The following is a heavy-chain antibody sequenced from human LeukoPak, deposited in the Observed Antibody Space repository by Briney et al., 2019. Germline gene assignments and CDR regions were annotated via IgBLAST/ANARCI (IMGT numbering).Heavy chain of an antibody. CDR2: ISWDGGST. J-gene: IGHJ3*02. D-gene: IGHD3-22*01. Sequence: GGSLRLSCAASGFTFDDYAMHWVRQAPGKGLEWVSLISWDGGSTYYADSVKGRFTISRDNAKNSLYLQMNSLRAEDMALYYCAKAQVTYYYDSSDARGAFDIWGQGTMVTVSS. CDR3: AKAQVTYYYDSSDARGAFDI. CDR1: GFTFDDYA. V-gene: IGHV3-43D*03.